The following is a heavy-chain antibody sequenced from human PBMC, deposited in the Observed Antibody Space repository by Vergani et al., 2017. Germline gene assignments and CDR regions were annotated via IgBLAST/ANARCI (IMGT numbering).Heavy chain of an antibody. CDR1: GGSISSGGYY. D-gene: IGHD3-10*01. V-gene: IGHV4-31*03. J-gene: IGHJ6*02. Sequence: QVQLQESGPGLVKPSQTLSLTCTVSGGSISSGGYYWSWIRQHPGKGLEWIGYIYYSGSTYYNPSLKSRVTISVDTSKNQFSLKLSSVTAADTAVYYCARRNGSGSYYSYYYYGMDVWGQGTTVTVSS. CDR2: IYYSGST. CDR3: ARRNGSGSYYSYYYYGMDV.